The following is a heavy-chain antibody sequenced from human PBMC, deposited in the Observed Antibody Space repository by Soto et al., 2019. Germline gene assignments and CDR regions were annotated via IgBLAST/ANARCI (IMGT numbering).Heavy chain of an antibody. CDR3: ATLTSRYSYRLYYYYGIAV. J-gene: IGHJ6*02. Sequence: GESLKISCKGSGYSFTSYWIGWVRQMPGKGLEWMGIIYPGDSDTRYSPSFQGHVPISPDKSISTAYLLWTSLKPSATAIYYCATLTSRYSYRLYYYYGIAVWGQGTTVTVSS. CDR2: IYPGDSDT. D-gene: IGHD5-18*01. CDR1: GYSFTSYW. V-gene: IGHV5-51*01.